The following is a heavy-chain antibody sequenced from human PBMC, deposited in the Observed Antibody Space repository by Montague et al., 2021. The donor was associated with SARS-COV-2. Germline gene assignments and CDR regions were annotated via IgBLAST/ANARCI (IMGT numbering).Heavy chain of an antibody. Sequence: SETLSLTCTVSGGFISGYYWSWIRQPPGKGLEWIGYVYYSGSTKYNPXXXSRVTVSVDRSKNQVSLKLSSVTAADTAVYYCARLLRSCTNGVCRTYYYYAMDVWGQGTTVTVSS. J-gene: IGHJ6*02. CDR3: ARLLRSCTNGVCRTYYYYAMDV. CDR1: GGFISGYY. V-gene: IGHV4-59*01. CDR2: VYYSGST. D-gene: IGHD2-8*01.